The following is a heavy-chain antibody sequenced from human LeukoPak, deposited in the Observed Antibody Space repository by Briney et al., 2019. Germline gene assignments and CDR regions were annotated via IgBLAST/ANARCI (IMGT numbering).Heavy chain of an antibody. J-gene: IGHJ4*02. V-gene: IGHV3-30*03. CDR2: ISYDGSNK. CDR1: GFTFSSYG. D-gene: IGHD3-10*01. CDR3: AREDVRVGLVGGPDY. Sequence: GGSLRLSCAASGFTFSSYGMHWVRQAPGKGLEWVAVISYDGSNKYYADSVKGRFTISRDNSNNTMYLMMSSLRAEDTALYYCAREDVRVGLVGGPDYWGQGTLVTVSS.